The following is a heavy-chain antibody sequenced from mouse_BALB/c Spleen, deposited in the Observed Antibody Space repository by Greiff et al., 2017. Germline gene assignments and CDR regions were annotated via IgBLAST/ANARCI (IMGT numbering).Heavy chain of an antibody. D-gene: IGHD1-1*01. CDR3: ARRGYGSLYWYFDV. J-gene: IGHJ1*01. Sequence: QVHVKQPGAELVKPGASVKLSCKASGYTFTSYWMHWVKQRPGQGLEWIGEINPSNGRTNYNEKFKSKATLTVDKSSSTAYMQLSSLTSEDSAVYYCARRGYGSLYWYFDVWGAGTTVTVSS. CDR2: INPSNGRT. CDR1: GYTFTSYW. V-gene: IGHV1S81*02.